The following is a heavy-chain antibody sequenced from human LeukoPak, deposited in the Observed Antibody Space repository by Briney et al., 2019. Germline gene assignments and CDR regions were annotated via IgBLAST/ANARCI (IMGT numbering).Heavy chain of an antibody. V-gene: IGHV4-59*01. CDR1: GGSISSYY. D-gene: IGHD6-13*01. Sequence: PSETLSLTCTVSGGSISSYYWSWIRQPPGKGLEWIGYIYYSGSTNYNPSLKSRVTISVDTSKNQFSLKLSSGTAADTAVYYCGRDSYSSSWHYYYYGMDVWGQGTTVTVSS. CDR3: GRDSYSSSWHYYYYGMDV. J-gene: IGHJ6*02. CDR2: IYYSGST.